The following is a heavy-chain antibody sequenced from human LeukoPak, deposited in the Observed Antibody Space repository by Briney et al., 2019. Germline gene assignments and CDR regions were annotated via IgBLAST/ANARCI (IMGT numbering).Heavy chain of an antibody. CDR1: GGSYSFSDHH. J-gene: IGHJ6*03. CDR3: ARRVGFYYYMDV. CDR2: INPSGST. Sequence: SETLSLTCAVYGGSYSFSDHHWTWIRQPPGKGLEWIGEINPSGSTNYNPSLKSRFTISADTSKNQVSLTLSSVTAADTAVYYCARRVGFYYYMDVWGKGTPVTVSS. D-gene: IGHD5-12*01. V-gene: IGHV4-34*01.